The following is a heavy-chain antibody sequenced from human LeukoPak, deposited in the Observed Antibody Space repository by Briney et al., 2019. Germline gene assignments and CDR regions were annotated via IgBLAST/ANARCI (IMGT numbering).Heavy chain of an antibody. D-gene: IGHD6-6*01. CDR1: GFTLSRYW. V-gene: IGHV3-7*01. Sequence: GGSLRLSCAASGFTLSRYWMSWVRQAPGEGPEWVANIKQDGSEKDYADSVRGRFTISRGNAKNSLFLQMNSLRADDPAVYYCARDKGTSYLSSFDYWGQGPLVPVSS. CDR2: IKQDGSEK. J-gene: IGHJ4*02. CDR3: ARDKGTSYLSSFDY.